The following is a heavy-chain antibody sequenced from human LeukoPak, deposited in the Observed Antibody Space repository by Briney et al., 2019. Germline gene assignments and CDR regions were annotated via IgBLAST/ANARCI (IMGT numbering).Heavy chain of an antibody. Sequence: ASVKVSCKASGYTFTGDYMHWVRQAPGQGLEWMGWINPNSGGTNYAQKFQGRVTMTRDTSISTAYMELSRLRSDDTAVYYCARGHDYGDYLDYWGQGTLVTASS. D-gene: IGHD4-17*01. CDR3: ARGHDYGDYLDY. CDR2: INPNSGGT. V-gene: IGHV1-2*02. J-gene: IGHJ4*02. CDR1: GYTFTGDY.